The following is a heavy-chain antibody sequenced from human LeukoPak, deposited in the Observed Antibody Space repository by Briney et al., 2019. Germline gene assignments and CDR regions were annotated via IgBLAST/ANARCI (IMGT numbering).Heavy chain of an antibody. Sequence: GSLRLSCAASGFTFSNYGMNWVRQAPGKGLEWIGEINHSGSTNYNPSLKSRVTISVDTSKNQFSLKLSSVTAADTAVYYCARRRKYYYDSSGYFPWGQGTLVTVSS. CDR3: ARRRKYYYDSSGYFP. CDR2: INHSGST. V-gene: IGHV4-34*01. CDR1: GFTFSNYG. D-gene: IGHD3-22*01. J-gene: IGHJ5*02.